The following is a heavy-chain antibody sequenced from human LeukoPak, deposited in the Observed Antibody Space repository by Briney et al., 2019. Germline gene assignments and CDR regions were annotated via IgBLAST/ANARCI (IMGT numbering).Heavy chain of an antibody. V-gene: IGHV4-31*03. Sequence: PSQTLSLTCNVSGGSISSGGYYWSWIRQHPGKGLEWIGYIYYSGSTYYNPSLKSRVTISVDTSKNQFSLKLSSVTAADTAVYYCASAVVPAAKDYYGMDVWGKGTTVTVSS. J-gene: IGHJ6*04. CDR1: GGSISSGGYY. D-gene: IGHD2-2*01. CDR3: ASAVVPAAKDYYGMDV. CDR2: IYYSGST.